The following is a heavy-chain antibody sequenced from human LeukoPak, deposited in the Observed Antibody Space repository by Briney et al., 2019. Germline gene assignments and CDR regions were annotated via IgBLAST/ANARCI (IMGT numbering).Heavy chain of an antibody. Sequence: PGGSLRLSCAASGFTFSSYAMSWVRQAPGKGLEWVGAISDSGGSKYYPDSVKGRFTISRDNPKNTLYLQMNSLRAEDTAVYYCAKVLAGSYYYMDVWGKGTTVTVSS. CDR1: GFTFSSYA. J-gene: IGHJ6*03. CDR2: ISDSGGSK. V-gene: IGHV3-23*01. CDR3: AKVLAGSYYYMDV. D-gene: IGHD2-15*01.